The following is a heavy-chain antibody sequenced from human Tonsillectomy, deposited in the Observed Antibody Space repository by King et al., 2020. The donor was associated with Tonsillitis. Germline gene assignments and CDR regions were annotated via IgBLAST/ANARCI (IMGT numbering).Heavy chain of an antibody. J-gene: IGHJ4*02. CDR1: GFSFSAFG. V-gene: IGHV3-30*18. CDR3: AKDHSAIAPVSVAAF. CDR2: VSFDGNNG. D-gene: IGHD4-11*01. Sequence: QLVQSGGGVVQPGGSLRLSCAAAGFSFSAFGMHWVRQAPGKGLEWVAVVSFDGNNGYYADSVKGRFTISRDNSMNTLYLQMNGLRIEDTAVYYCAKDHSAIAPVSVAAFWGQGTLVTVSS.